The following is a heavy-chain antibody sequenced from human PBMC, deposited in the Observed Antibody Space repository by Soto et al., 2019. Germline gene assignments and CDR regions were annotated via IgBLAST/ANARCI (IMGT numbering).Heavy chain of an antibody. CDR3: ARIGGYHGPLDY. CDR2: TYHRGST. J-gene: IGHJ4*02. CDR1: GVSISSYF. Sequence: PSETLSLTCSVSGVSISSYFWSWIRQPPGRGLEWIGYTYHRGSTNYGPSLKSRVAISLDTSENQFSLKVNSVTAADTAVYYCARIGGYHGPLDYWGQGTPVTSPQ. D-gene: IGHD3-16*02. V-gene: IGHV4-59*01.